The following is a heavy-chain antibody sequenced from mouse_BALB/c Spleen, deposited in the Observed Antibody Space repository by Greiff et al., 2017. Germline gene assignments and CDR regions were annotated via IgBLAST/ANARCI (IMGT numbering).Heavy chain of an antibody. CDR1: GFNIKDYY. CDR2: IDPENGDT. Sequence: VQLQQSGAELVRSGASVKLSCTASGFNIKDYYMHWVKQRPEQGLEWIGWIDPENGDTEYAPKFQGKATFTADTSSNTAYMQLSSLTSEDSAVYYCARRYDDGTGYYAMDYWGQGTSVTVSS. V-gene: IGHV14-4*02. J-gene: IGHJ4*01. CDR3: ARRYDDGTGYYAMDY. D-gene: IGHD2-14*01.